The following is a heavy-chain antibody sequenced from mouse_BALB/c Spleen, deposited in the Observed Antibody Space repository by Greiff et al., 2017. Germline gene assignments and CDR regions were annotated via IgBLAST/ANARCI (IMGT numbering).Heavy chain of an antibody. CDR3: ARFGYDGAY. CDR1: GYTFTSYW. Sequence: QVQLKESGAELAKPGASVKMSCKASGYTFTSYWMHWVKQRPGQGLEWIGYINPSTGYTEYNQKFKDKATLTADKSSSTAYMQLSSLTSEDSAVYYCARFGYDGAYWGQGTLVTVSA. J-gene: IGHJ3*01. D-gene: IGHD2-2*01. CDR2: INPSTGYT. V-gene: IGHV1-7*01.